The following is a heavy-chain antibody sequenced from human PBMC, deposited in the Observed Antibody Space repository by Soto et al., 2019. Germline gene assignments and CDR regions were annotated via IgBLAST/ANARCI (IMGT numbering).Heavy chain of an antibody. CDR2: ISSSSSYI. J-gene: IGHJ4*02. CDR1: GFNFSSYS. D-gene: IGHD3-16*02. Sequence: EVQLVESGGGLVKPGGSLRLSCAASGFNFSSYSMNWVRQAPGKGLEWVSSISSSSSYIYYADSVKGRFTISRDNAKNSLYLQMNSLRAEDTAVYYCARDGHYDYIWGSYRYSFDYWGQGTLVTVSS. V-gene: IGHV3-21*04. CDR3: ARDGHYDYIWGSYRYSFDY.